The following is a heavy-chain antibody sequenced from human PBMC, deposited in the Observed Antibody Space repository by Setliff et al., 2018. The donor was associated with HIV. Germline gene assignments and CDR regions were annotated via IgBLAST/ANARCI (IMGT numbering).Heavy chain of an antibody. V-gene: IGHV4-34*01. J-gene: IGHJ6*03. CDR1: GGSFSGYY. Sequence: SETLSLTCAVYGGSFSGYYWSWIRQPPGKGLEWIGEINHSGSTNYNPSLKSRVTISVDTSKNQFSLKLSSVTAAGTAVYYCARRYYYYYMDVWGKGTTVTVS. CDR3: ARRYYYYYMDV. CDR2: INHSGST.